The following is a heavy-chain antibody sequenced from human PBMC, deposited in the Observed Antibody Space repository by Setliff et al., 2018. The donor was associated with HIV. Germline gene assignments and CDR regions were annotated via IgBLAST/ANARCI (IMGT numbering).Heavy chain of an antibody. CDR3: ARDPYCSGDGCFRYYQH. CDR1: GGSISSSNYY. V-gene: IGHV4-39*07. D-gene: IGHD2-15*01. J-gene: IGHJ1*01. Sequence: SETLSLTCTVSGGSISSSNYYWGWIRQPPGKGLEWIGSIYYSGSTYYNSSLKSRVTISVDTSKNQFSLKLSSVTAADTAVYYCARDPYCSGDGCFRYYQHWGRGTLVTVSS. CDR2: IYYSGST.